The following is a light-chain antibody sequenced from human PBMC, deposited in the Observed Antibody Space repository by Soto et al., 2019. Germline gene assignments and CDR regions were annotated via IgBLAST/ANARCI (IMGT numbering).Light chain of an antibody. CDR1: QSVPSNY. CDR2: GAS. J-gene: IGKJ3*01. CDR3: HQYERSAIFT. V-gene: IGKV3-20*01. Sequence: EIVLTQSPGTLSLSPGERATLSCRASQSVPSNYLAWYQQRPGQAPRLLIYGASTRAAGVPDRFSGSGSGTEFTLTINRLEPEDFAVFYCHQYERSAIFTFCPGTTVDIK.